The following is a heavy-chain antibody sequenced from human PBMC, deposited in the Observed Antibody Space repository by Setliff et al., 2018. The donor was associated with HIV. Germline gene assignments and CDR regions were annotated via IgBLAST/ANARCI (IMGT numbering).Heavy chain of an antibody. CDR2: ISISGDT. Sequence: SETLSLTCTVSGGSVTSYYWSWIRQPAGKRLEWIGRISISGDTNYNPSLKSRPTMSLDTSKNQFSLKLNSVTAADTAMYYCARDPTTGVDYWGQGTLVTVSS. CDR3: ARDPTTGVDY. CDR1: GGSVTSYY. D-gene: IGHD4-4*01. V-gene: IGHV4-4*07. J-gene: IGHJ4*02.